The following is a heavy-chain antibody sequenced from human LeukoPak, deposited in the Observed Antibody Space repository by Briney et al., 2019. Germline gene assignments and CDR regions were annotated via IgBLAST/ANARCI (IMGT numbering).Heavy chain of an antibody. J-gene: IGHJ4*02. CDR1: GGSISSYY. CDR2: IYYSGST. V-gene: IGHV4-59*12. Sequence: PSETLSLTCTVSGGSISSYYRSWIRQPPGKGLEWIGYIYYSGSTNYNPSLKSRVTMSVDTSKNQFSLKLSSVTAADTAVYYCARDPVTTPLDYWGQGTLVTVSS. D-gene: IGHD4-17*01. CDR3: ARDPVTTPLDY.